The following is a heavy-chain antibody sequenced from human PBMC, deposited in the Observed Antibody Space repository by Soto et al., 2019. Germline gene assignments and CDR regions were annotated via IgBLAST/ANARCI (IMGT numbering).Heavy chain of an antibody. CDR1: GGTFSSYA. J-gene: IGHJ4*02. V-gene: IGHV1-69*13. CDR2: IIPIFGTA. Sequence: WASVKVSCKASGGTFSSYAISWVRQAPGQGLEWMGGIIPIFGTANYAQKFQGRVTITADESTSTAYMELSSLRSEDTAVYYCASGYCTNGVCYTDYFDYWGQGTLVTVSS. CDR3: ASGYCTNGVCYTDYFDY. D-gene: IGHD2-8*01.